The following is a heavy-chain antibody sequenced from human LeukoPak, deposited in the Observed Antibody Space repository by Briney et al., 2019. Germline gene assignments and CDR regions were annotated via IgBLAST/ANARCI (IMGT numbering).Heavy chain of an antibody. J-gene: IGHJ4*02. CDR3: AREAYCGGDCYGLDY. V-gene: IGHV3-21*01. CDR1: GFTFSSYS. Sequence: GGSLRLSCAASGFTFSSYSMNWVRQAPGKGLEWVSSISSSSSYIYYADSVKGRFTISRDNAKNSLYLQTNSLRAEDTAVYYCAREAYCGGDCYGLDYWGQGTLVTVSS. CDR2: ISSSSSYI. D-gene: IGHD2-21*02.